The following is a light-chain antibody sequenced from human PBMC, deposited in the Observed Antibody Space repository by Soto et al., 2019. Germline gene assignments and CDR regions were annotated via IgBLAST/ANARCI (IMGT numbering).Light chain of an antibody. CDR3: QNYEDLLT. Sequence: DIQMTQSPSSLSASAGDRVIITCQASQDIRNHLNWYQQKPGKAPKLLIYEVSNLATGVPPKFSGGRYGTDFTLTISSVQPEDIATYYFQNYEDLLTFGGGTKVEIK. CDR1: QDIRNH. CDR2: EVS. J-gene: IGKJ4*01. V-gene: IGKV1-33*01.